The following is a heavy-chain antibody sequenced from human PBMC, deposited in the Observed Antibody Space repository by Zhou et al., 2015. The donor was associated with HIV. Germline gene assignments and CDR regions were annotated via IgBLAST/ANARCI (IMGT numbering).Heavy chain of an antibody. V-gene: IGHV3-74*03. J-gene: IGHJ4*02. CDR1: GFTFSVFV. D-gene: IGHD3-9*01. CDR2: LGDDGSTK. CDR3: ARVRLPGRHFDWVRSPPAY. Sequence: EVQLLESGGGLVKPGGSLRLTCETSGFTFSVFVFHWVRQVPGKAPLWVARLGDDGSTKTYADSVKGRFTISRDNARKTLYLDMNSLRVEDTAVYYCARVRLPGRHFDWVRSPPAYWGQGALVTVSS.